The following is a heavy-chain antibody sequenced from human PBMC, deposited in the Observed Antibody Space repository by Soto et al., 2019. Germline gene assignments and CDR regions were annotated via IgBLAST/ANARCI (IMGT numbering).Heavy chain of an antibody. CDR3: ARHPLVSRYFDL. D-gene: IGHD2-8*02. CDR2: IFYSGST. Sequence: KPSETLSLTCTVSGDFISSSNYYWGWLRQAPGKELEWIGSIFYSGSTYHSPSLKSRVTMSVDTSKTAFSLQMTYVTAADTAVYYCARHPLVSRYFDLWGRGTLVTVSS. V-gene: IGHV4-39*01. J-gene: IGHJ2*01. CDR1: GDFISSSNYY.